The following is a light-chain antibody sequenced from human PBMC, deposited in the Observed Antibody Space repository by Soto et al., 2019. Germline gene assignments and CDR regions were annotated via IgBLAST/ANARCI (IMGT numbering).Light chain of an antibody. Sequence: DIVMTQTPLSLSVTPGQPSAVSCNSSHRLLHSDGKTYLYWYLQKPGQPPQLLIYEASILQSGVPSRFSGSGSGTDFTLTISSLQAEDFATYYCQQTRSYPSTFGGGTKVDIK. J-gene: IGKJ4*01. CDR3: QQTRSYPST. CDR1: HRLLHSDGKTY. CDR2: EAS. V-gene: IGKV2D-29*01.